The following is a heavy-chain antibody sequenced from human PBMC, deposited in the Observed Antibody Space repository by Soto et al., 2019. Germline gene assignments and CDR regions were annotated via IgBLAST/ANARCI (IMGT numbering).Heavy chain of an antibody. D-gene: IGHD6-25*01. J-gene: IGHJ4*02. Sequence: PGGSLRLSCAASGFTFSSYAMTWVRQAPGKGLEWVSTITGSGGSTNHADSVKGRFTISRDNSKNTLYLQMNSLRVEDTAIYFCAKDISATLYYFDYWGQGTLVTVSS. V-gene: IGHV3-23*01. CDR3: AKDISATLYYFDY. CDR1: GFTFSSYA. CDR2: ITGSGGST.